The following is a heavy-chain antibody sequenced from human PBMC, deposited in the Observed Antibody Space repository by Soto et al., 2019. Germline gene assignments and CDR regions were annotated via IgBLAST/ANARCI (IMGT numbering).Heavy chain of an antibody. D-gene: IGHD1-26*01. CDR2: ISAHRGHT. V-gene: IGHV1-18*01. CDR1: GHISGHYG. J-gene: IGHJ4*02. CDR3: ARDGDQWDQRFCDN. Sequence: QVQLVQSAPELTKPGASVKVSCRVSGHISGHYGISWVRLRAGQGLEWMGWISAHRGHTNYAHKVRGRVTMTTDPTPATVSMELTDLLSDDPAVSFCARDGDQWDQRFCDNWGQGTLVTVSS.